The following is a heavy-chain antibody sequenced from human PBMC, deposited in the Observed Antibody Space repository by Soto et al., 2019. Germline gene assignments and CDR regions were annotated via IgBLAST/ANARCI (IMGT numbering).Heavy chain of an antibody. CDR3: ARDNGVVVPAAPDAFDI. Sequence: QVQLVQSGAEVKKPGSSVKVSCKASGGTFSSYTISWVRQAPGQGLEWMGRIIPILGIANYEQKFQGRVTITADKSTSTSYMELSSLRSEDTAVYYCARDNGVVVPAAPDAFDIWGQGTMVTVSS. J-gene: IGHJ3*02. V-gene: IGHV1-69*08. CDR1: GGTFSSYT. CDR2: IIPILGIA. D-gene: IGHD2-2*01.